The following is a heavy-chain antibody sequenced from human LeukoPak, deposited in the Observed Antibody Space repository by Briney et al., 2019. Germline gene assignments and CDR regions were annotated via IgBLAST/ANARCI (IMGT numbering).Heavy chain of an antibody. CDR3: ARDIMVRGVIKRSGMDV. CDR2: INHSGST. CDR1: GGSFSGYY. D-gene: IGHD3-10*01. J-gene: IGHJ6*04. Sequence: PSETLSLTCAVYGGSFSGYYWSWIRQPPGKGLEWIGEINHSGSTNYNPSLKSRVTISVDTSKNQFSLKLSSVTAAETAVYYCARDIMVRGVIKRSGMDVWGKGTTVTVSS. V-gene: IGHV4-34*01.